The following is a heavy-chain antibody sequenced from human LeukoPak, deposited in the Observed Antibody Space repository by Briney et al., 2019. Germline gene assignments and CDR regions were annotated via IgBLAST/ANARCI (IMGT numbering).Heavy chain of an antibody. V-gene: IGHV1-69*06. CDR2: IIPIFGTA. D-gene: IGHD3-9*01. CDR1: GGTFSSYA. J-gene: IGHJ4*02. CDR3: ARSRYDILTGYDY. Sequence: SVKVSCKASGGTFSSYAISWVRQAPGQGLEWMGGIIPIFGTANYAQEFQGRVTITADKSTSTAYMELSSLRSEDTAVYYCARSRYDILTGYDYWGQGTLVTVSS.